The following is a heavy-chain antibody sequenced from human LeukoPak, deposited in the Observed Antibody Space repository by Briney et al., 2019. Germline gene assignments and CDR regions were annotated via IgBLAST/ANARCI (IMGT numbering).Heavy chain of an antibody. CDR2: IYYSGST. D-gene: IGHD2-21*01. Sequence: SETLSPTCTVSGGSISSYYWSWIRQPPGKGLEWIGYIYYSGSTNYNPSLKSRVTISVDTSKNQFSLKLSSVTAADTAVYYCARLVAVNDAFDIWGQGTMVTVSS. V-gene: IGHV4-59*08. J-gene: IGHJ3*02. CDR3: ARLVAVNDAFDI. CDR1: GGSISSYY.